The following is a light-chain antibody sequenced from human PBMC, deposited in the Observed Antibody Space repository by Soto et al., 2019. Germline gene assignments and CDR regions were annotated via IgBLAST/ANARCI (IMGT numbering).Light chain of an antibody. CDR2: GNS. CDR3: QSYDSSLSGGV. J-gene: IGLJ2*01. CDR1: SSNIGAGFD. Sequence: QSALTQPPSVSGAPGQRVTISCTGSSSNIGAGFDVHWYQQLPGTAPKLLIYGNSNRPSGVPERFSGSKSATSASLAITGLQAEDEANYYCQSYDSSLSGGVFGGGTKLTVL. V-gene: IGLV1-40*01.